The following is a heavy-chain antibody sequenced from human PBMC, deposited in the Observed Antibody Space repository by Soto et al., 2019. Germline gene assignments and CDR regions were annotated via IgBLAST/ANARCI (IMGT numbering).Heavy chain of an antibody. CDR3: ARDPSPYGPAYYYGMDV. CDR2: IYSGGST. Sequence: GSLRLSCAASGFTVSSDYMSWVRQAPGKGLEWVSVIYSGGSTYYADSVKGRFIISRDNSKNTLYLQMNSLRAEDTAVYYCARDPSPYGPAYYYGMDVWGQGTTVTVSS. D-gene: IGHD4-17*01. CDR1: GFTVSSDY. J-gene: IGHJ6*02. V-gene: IGHV3-53*01.